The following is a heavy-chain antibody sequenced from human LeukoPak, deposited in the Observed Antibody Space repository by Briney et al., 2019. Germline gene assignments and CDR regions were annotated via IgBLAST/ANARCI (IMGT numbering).Heavy chain of an antibody. J-gene: IGHJ4*02. Sequence: EASVKVSCKASGYTFTGYYMHWVRQAPGQGLEWMGWINPNSGGTNYAQKFQGRVTMTRDMSTSTVYMELSSLRSEDTAVYYCARDSPNCSGGSCYASYYFDYWGQGTLVTVSS. CDR2: INPNSGGT. CDR3: ARDSPNCSGGSCYASYYFDY. V-gene: IGHV1-2*02. D-gene: IGHD2-15*01. CDR1: GYTFTGYY.